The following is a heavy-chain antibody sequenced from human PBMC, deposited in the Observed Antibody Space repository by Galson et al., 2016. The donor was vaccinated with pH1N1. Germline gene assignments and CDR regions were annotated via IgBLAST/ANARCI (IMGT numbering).Heavy chain of an antibody. J-gene: IGHJ4*02. D-gene: IGHD6-13*01. CDR2: IKEDGSVK. CDR1: GFTLTSYW. CDR3: ARAIAAAGSL. V-gene: IGHV3-7*04. Sequence: SLRLSCAASGFTLTSYWMSWVRQAPGKGLEWVANIKEDGSVKYYVDSVKGRFTISRDNAKNSVYLQMNCLRAEDTAVYYCARAIAAAGSLWGQGTLVTVSS.